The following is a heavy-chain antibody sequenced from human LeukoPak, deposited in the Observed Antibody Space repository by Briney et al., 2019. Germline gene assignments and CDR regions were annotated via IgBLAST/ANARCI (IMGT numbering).Heavy chain of an antibody. J-gene: IGHJ4*02. CDR2: INPDGSRT. CDR3: VSYNWNFPDY. CDR1: GFTFSTSY. D-gene: IGHD1-7*01. V-gene: IGHV3-74*03. Sequence: GGSLRLSCAASGFTFSTSYMYWVRQTPGKGLLRVSRINPDGSRTAYADSVKGRFTISRDNARNTLHLQMNSLRGEDTAVYYCVSYNWNFPDYWGQGTLVTVSS.